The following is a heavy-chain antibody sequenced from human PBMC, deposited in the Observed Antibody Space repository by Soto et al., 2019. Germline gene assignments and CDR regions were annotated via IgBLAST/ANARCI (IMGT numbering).Heavy chain of an antibody. D-gene: IGHD3-3*01. Sequence: SETLSLTCTVSGGSISSGDYYWSWIRQPPGKGLEWIGYIYYSGSTYYNPSLKSRVTISVDTSKNQFSLKLSSVTAADTAVYYCARACLEWSYNWFDPWGQGTLVTVSS. CDR2: IYYSGST. CDR1: GGSISSGDYY. J-gene: IGHJ5*02. CDR3: ARACLEWSYNWFDP. V-gene: IGHV4-30-4*01.